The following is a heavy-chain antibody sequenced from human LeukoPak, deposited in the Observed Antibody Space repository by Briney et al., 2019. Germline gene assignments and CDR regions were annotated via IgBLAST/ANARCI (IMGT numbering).Heavy chain of an antibody. J-gene: IGHJ5*02. CDR2: IYTSGST. CDR1: GGSISSYY. CDR3: ARSSAAGIGVDWFDP. V-gene: IGHV4-4*07. Sequence: PSETLSLTCTVSGGSISSYYWSWIRQPAGKGLEWIGRIYTSGSTNYNPSLKSRVTMSVDTSKNQFSLKLSSVTAADTAVYYCARSSAAGIGVDWFDPWGQGTLVTVSS. D-gene: IGHD6-13*01.